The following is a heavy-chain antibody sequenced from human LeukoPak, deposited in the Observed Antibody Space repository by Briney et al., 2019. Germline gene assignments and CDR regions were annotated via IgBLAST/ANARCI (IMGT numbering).Heavy chain of an antibody. V-gene: IGHV4-4*07. Sequence: AATQSLTCTVSGRSISSYYWGWTRQPAGKGLEWIGLIYTSGSNIYHPFLKSQVTMSVATSKNQFSLKLSCVTAADTAVYYCAIDRGGYYYYMDVWGKGTTVTVSS. CDR3: AIDRGGYYYYMDV. D-gene: IGHD3-16*01. CDR2: IYTSGSN. J-gene: IGHJ6*03. CDR1: GRSISSYY.